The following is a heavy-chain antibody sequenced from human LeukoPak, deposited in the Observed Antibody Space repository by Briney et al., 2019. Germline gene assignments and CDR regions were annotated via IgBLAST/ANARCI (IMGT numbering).Heavy chain of an antibody. V-gene: IGHV3-30*04. CDR2: ISYDGNDK. CDR1: GFSFSSYA. CDR3: ARSRYDYIWGIDY. J-gene: IGHJ4*02. D-gene: IGHD3-16*01. Sequence: GGSLRLSCSTSGFSFSSYAFYWLRQAPGKGLEWVALISYDGNDKYHADSVKGRFSISRDNSKSTVFLQMDSLRPEDTAVFYCARSRYDYIWGIDYWGQGTLVTISS.